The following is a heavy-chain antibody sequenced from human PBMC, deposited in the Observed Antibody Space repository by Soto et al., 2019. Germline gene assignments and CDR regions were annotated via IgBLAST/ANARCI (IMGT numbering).Heavy chain of an antibody. D-gene: IGHD3-9*01. CDR3: ARDFERSAIGP. Sequence: QVHLQQSGPGLVKASETLSLSCVVSGAYISGADSYWFWIRKPPGKGLEWIGYIAYSEGTYYNPSLRRRVTISADRSENKFSLTLKSVTAADTAVYLCARDFERSAIGPWGQGTSVTVSS. J-gene: IGHJ5*02. CDR2: IAYSEGT. V-gene: IGHV4-31*11. CDR1: GAYISGADSY.